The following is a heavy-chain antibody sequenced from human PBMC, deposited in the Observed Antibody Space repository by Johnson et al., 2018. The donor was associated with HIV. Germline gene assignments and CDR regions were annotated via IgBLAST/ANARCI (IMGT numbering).Heavy chain of an antibody. CDR2: ISYDGSVK. CDR3: ARGPGDLVVPAGRDAFDI. D-gene: IGHD2-2*01. CDR1: GFTFSSYG. Sequence: QVQLVESGGGVVQPGGSLRLSCAASGFTFSSYGMHWVRQAPGKGLEWVAVISYDGSVKYYADAVTGRFTISRNNSKNSLYLQMNSLRAEDTAVYYCARGPGDLVVPAGRDAFDIWGQGTMVTVSS. V-gene: IGHV3-33*05. J-gene: IGHJ3*02.